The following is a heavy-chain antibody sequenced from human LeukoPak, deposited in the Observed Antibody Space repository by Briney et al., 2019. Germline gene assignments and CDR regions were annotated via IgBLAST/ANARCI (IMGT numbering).Heavy chain of an antibody. J-gene: IGHJ4*02. CDR1: GFTFSSYA. CDR2: ISSNGGST. V-gene: IGHV3-64D*06. CDR3: VKVRLYYDYVWGSFELPGAPDY. D-gene: IGHD3-16*01. Sequence: GGSLRLSCSASGFTFSSYAMHWVRQAPGKGLEYVSAISSNGGSTYYADSVKGRFTISRDNSKNTLYLQMSSLRAEDTAVYYCVKVRLYYDYVWGSFELPGAPDYWGQGTLVTVSS.